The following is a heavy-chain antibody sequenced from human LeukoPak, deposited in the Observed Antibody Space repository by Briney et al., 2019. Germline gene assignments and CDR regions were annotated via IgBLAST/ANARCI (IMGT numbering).Heavy chain of an antibody. CDR1: GYTFTGYH. CDR2: ISAY. Sequence: ASVRVSCKASGYTFTGYHIHWVRQAPGQGLEWMGWISAYAQKFQGRVTMTTDTSTSTAYMELRSLRSDDTAVYYCARRFNYYDSSGYYEGFYFDYWGQGTLVTVSS. D-gene: IGHD3-22*01. CDR3: ARRFNYYDSSGYYEGFYFDY. V-gene: IGHV1-18*04. J-gene: IGHJ4*02.